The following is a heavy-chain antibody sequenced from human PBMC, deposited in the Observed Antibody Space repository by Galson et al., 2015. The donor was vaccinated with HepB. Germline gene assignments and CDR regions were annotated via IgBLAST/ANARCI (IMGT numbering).Heavy chain of an antibody. Sequence: SLRLACAASGVTFDDYAMHWVRQAQGKGLEWVSGIRWNSGSIGYADSVKGRFTISRDNAKNSLYLQMNSLRAEDTALYYCEKTSGGSGGMDVWGQGTTVTVSS. J-gene: IGHJ6*02. D-gene: IGHD3-10*01. CDR1: GVTFDDYA. CDR2: IRWNSGSI. CDR3: EKTSGGSGGMDV. V-gene: IGHV3-9*01.